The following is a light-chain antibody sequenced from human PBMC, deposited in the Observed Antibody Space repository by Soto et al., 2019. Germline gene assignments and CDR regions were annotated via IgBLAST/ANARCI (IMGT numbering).Light chain of an antibody. V-gene: IGKV2-24*01. CDR1: HSLVHNDGNTY. J-gene: IGKJ1*01. Sequence: VLTQTPLSSPVTPGKPSSISCRSGHSLVHNDGNTYLSWLHQRPGLPPRLLIYKVSKRFSGVPDRLSGSGAGTDFTLHISRVQAEDVGVYYCMQSTQSPRTFGHGTKVDIK. CDR2: KVS. CDR3: MQSTQSPRT.